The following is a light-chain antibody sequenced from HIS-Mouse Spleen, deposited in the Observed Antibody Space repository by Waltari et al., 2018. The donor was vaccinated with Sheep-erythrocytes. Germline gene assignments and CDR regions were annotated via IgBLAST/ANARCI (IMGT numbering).Light chain of an antibody. V-gene: IGLV2-8*01. CDR3: SSYAGSNNWV. CDR1: SSDVGASNH. CDR2: DVS. Sequence: QSALTQPPSASASPGQSVTISCTGTSSDVGASNHVAWYQQHPGNAPKLMIYDVSTRPSGVPDRFSGSKSGNTASLTVSGLQAEDEADYYCSSYAGSNNWVFGGGTKLTVL. J-gene: IGLJ3*02.